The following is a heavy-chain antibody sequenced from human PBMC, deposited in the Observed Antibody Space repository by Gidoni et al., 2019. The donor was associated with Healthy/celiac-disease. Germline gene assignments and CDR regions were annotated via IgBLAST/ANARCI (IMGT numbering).Heavy chain of an antibody. V-gene: IGHV3-23*01. CDR2: ISGSGGST. CDR1: GFTFSSYA. D-gene: IGHD3-10*01. J-gene: IGHJ4*02. CDR3: AKDQLLWFGELPTPYDY. Sequence: EVQLLESGGGLVQPGGSLRLSCAASGFTFSSYAMSWVRQAPGKGLEWVSAISGSGGSTYYADSVKGRFTISRDNSKNTLYLQMNSLRAEDTAVYYCAKDQLLWFGELPTPYDYWGQGTLVTVSS.